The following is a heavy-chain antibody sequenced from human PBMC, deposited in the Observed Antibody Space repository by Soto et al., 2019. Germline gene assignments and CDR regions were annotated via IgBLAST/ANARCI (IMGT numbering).Heavy chain of an antibody. CDR1: GVPFISYS. CDR2: ISSSSSYI. D-gene: IGHD6-19*01. CDR3: ARGYSSGWYPRASAHDY. Sequence: PGGSLRHSCAASGVPFISYSMNWVRQAPGKGLEWVSSISSSSSYIYYADSVKGRFTISRDNAKNSLYLQMNSLRAEDTAVYYCARGYSSGWYPRASAHDYWGQGTLVTVSS. V-gene: IGHV3-21*01. J-gene: IGHJ4*02.